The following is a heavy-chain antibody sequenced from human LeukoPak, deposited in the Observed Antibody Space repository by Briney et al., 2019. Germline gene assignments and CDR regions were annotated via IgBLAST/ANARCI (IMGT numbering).Heavy chain of an antibody. CDR3: ASFSSITSIYYYYCGMDV. J-gene: IGHJ6*02. V-gene: IGHV1-69*04. Sequence: SVKVSCKASGGTFSSYAISWVRQAPGQGLEWMGRIIPILGIANYAQKFQGRVTITADKSTSTAYMELSSLRSEDTAVYYCASFSSITSIYYYYCGMDVWGQGTTVTVSS. CDR1: GGTFSSYA. D-gene: IGHD6-19*01. CDR2: IIPILGIA.